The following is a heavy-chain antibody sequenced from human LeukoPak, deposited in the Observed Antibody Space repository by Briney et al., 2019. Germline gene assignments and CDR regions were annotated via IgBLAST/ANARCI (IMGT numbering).Heavy chain of an antibody. Sequence: PGGSLRLSCAASGFTFDDYAMHWVRQAPGKGLEWVSGISWNSGSIGYADSVKGRFTISRDNAKNSLYLQMNSLRAEDTALYYCAKDYEFWGAAAAFDIWGQGTMVTVSS. D-gene: IGHD3/OR15-3a*01. CDR1: GFTFDDYA. J-gene: IGHJ3*02. CDR3: AKDYEFWGAAAAFDI. V-gene: IGHV3-9*01. CDR2: ISWNSGSI.